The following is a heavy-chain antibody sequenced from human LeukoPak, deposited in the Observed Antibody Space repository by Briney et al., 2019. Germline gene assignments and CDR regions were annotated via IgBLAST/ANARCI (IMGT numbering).Heavy chain of an antibody. V-gene: IGHV3-23*01. CDR3: AKDANYFDSGSYLIPFDF. Sequence: GGSLRLSCAASGFTFSRYAMSWVRQAPGKGLEWVSTINDNGGGSYSADSVRGRFNISRDNSKNTLYLQMNSLRTEDTAVYHCAKDANYFDSGSYLIPFDFWGQGTLVTVSS. CDR2: INDNGGGS. J-gene: IGHJ4*02. D-gene: IGHD3-22*01. CDR1: GFTFSRYA.